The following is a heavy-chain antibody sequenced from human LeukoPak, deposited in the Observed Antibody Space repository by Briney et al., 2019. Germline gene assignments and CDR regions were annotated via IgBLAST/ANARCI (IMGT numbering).Heavy chain of an antibody. D-gene: IGHD5-18*01. J-gene: IGHJ4*02. CDR3: ASLYSYGFDY. V-gene: IGHV1-2*02. CDR1: GYTFTDYY. Sequence: ASVTDSFKSSGYTFTDYYMHWVRPAPGQGREWMGWINPNSGGTNYAQKFQGRVTMTRDTSISTAYMELSRLRSDDTAVYYCASLYSYGFDYWGQGTLVTVSS. CDR2: INPNSGGT.